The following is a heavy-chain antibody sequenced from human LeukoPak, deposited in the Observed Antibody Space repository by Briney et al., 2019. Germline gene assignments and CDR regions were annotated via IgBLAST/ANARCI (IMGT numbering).Heavy chain of an antibody. J-gene: IGHJ3*02. V-gene: IGHV3-53*01. Sequence: GGSLRLSCAASGFTVSSNYMSWVRQAPGKGLEWVSVIYSAGSTYYADSVKGRFTISRDNSKNTLFLQMNSLRAEDTAVYYCARGRRDCSGDCYVAFDIWGQGTMVTVSS. CDR2: IYSAGST. D-gene: IGHD2-21*02. CDR1: GFTVSSNY. CDR3: ARGRRDCSGDCYVAFDI.